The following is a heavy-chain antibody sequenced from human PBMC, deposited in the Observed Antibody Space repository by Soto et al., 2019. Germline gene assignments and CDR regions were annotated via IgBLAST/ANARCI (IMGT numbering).Heavy chain of an antibody. Sequence: PGGSLRLSCAASGFTFSSYGMHWVRQAPGKGLEWVAVISYDGSNKYYADSVKGRFTISRDNSKNTLYLQMNSLRAEDTAVYYCAKDDRLGELWDWGQGTLVTVSS. CDR2: ISYDGSNK. D-gene: IGHD3-16*01. CDR3: AKDDRLGELWD. J-gene: IGHJ4*02. CDR1: GFTFSSYG. V-gene: IGHV3-30*18.